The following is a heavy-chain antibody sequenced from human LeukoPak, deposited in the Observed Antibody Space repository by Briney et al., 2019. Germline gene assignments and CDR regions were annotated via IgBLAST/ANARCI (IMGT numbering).Heavy chain of an antibody. J-gene: IGHJ6*02. V-gene: IGHV1-69*13. Sequence: SVKVSCKASGGTFSSYAISWVRQAPGQGLEWMGGIIPIFGTANYAQKFQGRVTITADEFTSTAYMELSSLRSEDTAVYYCARDRHYYGSGNPYGMDVWGQGTTVTVSS. D-gene: IGHD3-10*01. CDR1: GGTFSSYA. CDR3: ARDRHYYGSGNPYGMDV. CDR2: IIPIFGTA.